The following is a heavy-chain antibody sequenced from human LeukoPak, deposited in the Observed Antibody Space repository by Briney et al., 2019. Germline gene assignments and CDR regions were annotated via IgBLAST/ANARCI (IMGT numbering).Heavy chain of an antibody. CDR1: GYTFTSYG. D-gene: IGHD1-7*01. V-gene: IGHV1-18*01. J-gene: IGHJ6*03. Sequence: ASVKVSCKASGYTFTSYGISWVRQAPGQGLEWMGWISAYNGYTEYAQKFQGRVTMTRDTSTSTAYMELRSLRSDDTAVYYCAKRRGLELTYYYHMDVWGKGTTVTVSS. CDR3: AKRRGLELTYYYHMDV. CDR2: ISAYNGYT.